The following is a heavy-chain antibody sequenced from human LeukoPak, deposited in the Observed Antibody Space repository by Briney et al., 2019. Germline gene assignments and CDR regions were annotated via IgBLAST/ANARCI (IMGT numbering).Heavy chain of an antibody. J-gene: IGHJ4*02. CDR2: VNHSGST. D-gene: IGHD5-12*01. Sequence: SETLSPTCAVHGGPFSGYSWNWIRQPPGMGLEWIGEVNHSGSTNYNPSLKSRVTISVDTAKNQFSLKLSSVTAADTSVYYCARGGYSGYRSRFDYWGQGTLVTVSS. CDR1: GGPFSGYS. V-gene: IGHV4-34*01. CDR3: ARGGYSGYRSRFDY.